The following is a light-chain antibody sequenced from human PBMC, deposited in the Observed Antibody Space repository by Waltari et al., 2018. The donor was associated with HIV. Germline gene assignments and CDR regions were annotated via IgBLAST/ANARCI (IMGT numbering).Light chain of an antibody. V-gene: IGLV3-25*03. CDR2: KDT. CDR1: ALPNQY. CDR3: ESADNSGTYWV. Sequence: SYELTQPPSVSVSPGQTAKITCSGDALPNQYAHWYQQKPGQTPHRVIYKDTQRPSGIPERFSGSHTGTTVTLIIRGVQAEDEADYYCESADNSGTYWVFGGGTKLSVL. J-gene: IGLJ3*02.